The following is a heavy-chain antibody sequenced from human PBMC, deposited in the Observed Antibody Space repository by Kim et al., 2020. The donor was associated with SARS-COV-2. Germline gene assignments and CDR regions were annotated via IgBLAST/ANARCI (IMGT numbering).Heavy chain of an antibody. J-gene: IGHJ6*02. Sequence: GGSLRLSCAASGFTFSSYWMSWVRQAPGKGLEWVANIKQDGSEKYYVDSVKGRFTISRDNAKNSLYLQMNSLRAEDTAVYYCARDLTGVHYDFWSGYYHYYYYGMDVCGQGTTVTVSS. CDR2: IKQDGSEK. D-gene: IGHD3-3*01. CDR1: GFTFSSYW. V-gene: IGHV3-7*01. CDR3: ARDLTGVHYDFWSGYYHYYYYGMDV.